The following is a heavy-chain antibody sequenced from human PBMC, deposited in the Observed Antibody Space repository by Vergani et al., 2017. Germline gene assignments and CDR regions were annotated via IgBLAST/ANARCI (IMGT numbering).Heavy chain of an antibody. D-gene: IGHD2-2*01. CDR3: ARGGKVPAAKAYYYFMVV. Sequence: QVQPQQWGAGLLTPSETLSLTCAVYGGSFSGYYWGWIRQPPGKGLEWIGEIYHCGSTYYNPSLKSRVTISVDTSKNQFSLTLSRVTAADTGVYYCARGGKVPAAKAYYYFMVVWGKGTTVTVSS. CDR2: IYHCGST. CDR1: GGSFSGYY. V-gene: IGHV4-34*01. J-gene: IGHJ6*03.